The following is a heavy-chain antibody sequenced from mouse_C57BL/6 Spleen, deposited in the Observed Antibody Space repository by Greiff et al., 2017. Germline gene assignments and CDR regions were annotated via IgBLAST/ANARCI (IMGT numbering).Heavy chain of an antibody. D-gene: IGHD2-4*01. CDR3: EREEGPMIRRGFAY. J-gene: IGHJ3*01. V-gene: IGHV1-53*01. Sequence: QVQLQQPGTELVKPGASVKLSCTASGYTFTSYWMHWVKQRPGQGLEWIGNINPSNGGTNYNEKFKSKATLTVDKSSSTAYMQLSSLTSEDSAVYDCEREEGPMIRRGFAYWGQGTLVTVSA. CDR1: GYTFTSYW. CDR2: INPSNGGT.